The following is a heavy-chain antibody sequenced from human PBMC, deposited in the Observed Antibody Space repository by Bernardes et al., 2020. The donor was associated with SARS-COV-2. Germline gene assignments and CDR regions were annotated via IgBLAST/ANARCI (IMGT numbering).Heavy chain of an antibody. Sequence: SETLSLTCTVSGGSISSGNYFWSWIRQPAGKGLEWIGRIHTSGSTNYNPSLKSRVTISVDTSRNQFSLKLTSVTAADTAVYYCARDDHRYSTNWPAEWGQGTQVTVSS. CDR1: GGSISSGNYF. V-gene: IGHV4-61*02. J-gene: IGHJ4*02. CDR3: ARDDHRYSTNWPAE. D-gene: IGHD2-8*01. CDR2: IHTSGST.